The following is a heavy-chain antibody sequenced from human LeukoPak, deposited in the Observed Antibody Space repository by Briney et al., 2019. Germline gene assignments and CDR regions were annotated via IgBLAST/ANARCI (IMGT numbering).Heavy chain of an antibody. CDR2: IYYSGST. J-gene: IGHJ5*02. D-gene: IGHD4-17*01. CDR3: ARLTTTVTANWFDP. V-gene: IGHV4-59*08. CDR1: GGSISSYY. Sequence: PSETLSLTCTVSGGSISSYYWSWIRQPPGKGLEWIGYIYYSGSTNYNPSLKSRVTISVDTSKIQFSLKLSSVTAADTAVYYCARLTTTVTANWFDPWGQGTLVTVSS.